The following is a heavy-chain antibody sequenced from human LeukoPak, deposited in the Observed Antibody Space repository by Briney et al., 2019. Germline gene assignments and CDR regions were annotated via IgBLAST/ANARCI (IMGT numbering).Heavy chain of an antibody. CDR1: GRSFSGNY. D-gene: IGHD6-19*01. Sequence: SETLSLTCAVDGRSFSGNYWSWIRQPPGKGLEWIGEINHSGSTNYNPSLKSRVTISVDTSKNQFSLKLSSVTAADTAVYYCARGSIAVAQIDYRGQGTLLTVSS. J-gene: IGHJ4*02. CDR2: INHSGST. V-gene: IGHV4-34*01. CDR3: ARGSIAVAQIDY.